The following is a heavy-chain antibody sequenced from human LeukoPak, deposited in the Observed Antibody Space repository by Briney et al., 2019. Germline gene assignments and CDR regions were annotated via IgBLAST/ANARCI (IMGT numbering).Heavy chain of an antibody. D-gene: IGHD5-12*01. V-gene: IGHV3-30*02. CDR2: IRYDGSNK. CDR1: GFTFSSYG. CDR3: AKVGWLRNYFDY. Sequence: VGSLRLSCAASGFTFSSYGMHWVRQAPGKGLEWVAFIRYDGSNKYYADSVKGRFTISRDNSKNTLYLQMNSLRAEDTAVYYCAKVGWLRNYFDYWGQGTLVTVSS. J-gene: IGHJ4*02.